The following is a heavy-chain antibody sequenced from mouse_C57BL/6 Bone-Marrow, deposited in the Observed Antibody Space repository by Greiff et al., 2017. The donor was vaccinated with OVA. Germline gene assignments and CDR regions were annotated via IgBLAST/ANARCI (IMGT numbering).Heavy chain of an antibody. J-gene: IGHJ4*01. CDR3: ATAQATGDYYAMDY. Sequence: EVMLVESGGGLVQPGESLKLSCESNEYEFPSHDMSWVRKTPEKRLELVAAINSDGGSTYYPDTMERRFIISRDNTKKTLYLQMSRLRSEDTALYYCATAQATGDYYAMDYWGQGTSVTVSS. D-gene: IGHD3-2*02. CDR1: EYEFPSHD. CDR2: INSDGGST. V-gene: IGHV5-2*03.